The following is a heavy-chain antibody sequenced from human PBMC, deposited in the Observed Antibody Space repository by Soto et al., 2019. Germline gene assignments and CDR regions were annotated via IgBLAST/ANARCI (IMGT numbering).Heavy chain of an antibody. D-gene: IGHD6-19*01. CDR2: ISSSSSTI. CDR1: GFTFSSYS. CDR3: ARDIAVAGTPDAFDI. J-gene: IGHJ3*02. V-gene: IGHV3-48*02. Sequence: GWSLRLSCAASGFTFSSYSMNWVRQAPGKGLEWVSYISSSSSTIYYADSVKGRFTISRDNAKNSLYLQMNSLRDEDTAVYYCARDIAVAGTPDAFDIWGQGTMVTVSS.